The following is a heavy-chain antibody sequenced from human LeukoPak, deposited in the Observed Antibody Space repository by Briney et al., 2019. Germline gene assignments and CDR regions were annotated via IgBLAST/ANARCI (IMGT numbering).Heavy chain of an antibody. V-gene: IGHV3-66*01. J-gene: IGHJ4*02. CDR2: IYIGGTT. CDR3: ARDYYGSGSYYHQD. D-gene: IGHD3-10*01. CDR1: GFTVKSNY. Sequence: GGSLRLSCAASGFTVKSNYMSWVRQAPGKGLEWVSAIYIGGTTYYADSVKGRFTISRDNSKNTLSLQMSSLRAEDTAVYYCARDYYGSGSYYHQDWGQGTLVTVSS.